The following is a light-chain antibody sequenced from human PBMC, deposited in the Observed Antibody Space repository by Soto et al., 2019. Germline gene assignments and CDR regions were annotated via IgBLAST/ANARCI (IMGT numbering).Light chain of an antibody. CDR3: VVWDDRLRGVV. CDR1: SSNIGGHS. J-gene: IGLJ2*01. CDR2: GDN. Sequence: QSVLTQPPSASGTPGQTVTISCSGSSSNIGGHSVNWHQHLPGTAPTLLISGDNLRPSGVPDRFSGSKSGTSASLAISGLQSEDEADYYCVVWDDRLRGVVFGGGTKLTVL. V-gene: IGLV1-44*01.